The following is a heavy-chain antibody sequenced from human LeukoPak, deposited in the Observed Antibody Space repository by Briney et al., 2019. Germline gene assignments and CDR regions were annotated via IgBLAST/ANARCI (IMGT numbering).Heavy chain of an antibody. V-gene: IGHV3-23*01. CDR1: GFTFSNAW. CDR2: IGGSGGAT. Sequence: GGSLRLSCAASGFTFSNAWMRWVRQAPGKGLKWVSAIGGSGGATYYADSVKGRFTISRDNSKNTLYLQMNSLRADDTAVYYCAKCVGSNNYYYYGVDVWGQGTTVTVSS. J-gene: IGHJ6*02. D-gene: IGHD2-15*01. CDR3: AKCVGSNNYYYYGVDV.